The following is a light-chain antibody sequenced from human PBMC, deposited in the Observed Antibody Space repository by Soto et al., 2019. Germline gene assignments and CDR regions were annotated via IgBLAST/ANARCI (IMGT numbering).Light chain of an antibody. CDR2: DVS. V-gene: IGKV2D-29*02. Sequence: LVVRPPALYLSVXPGQXASIXXXXSXXLLHITGETFLFWYLQKPGQSRELLIYDVSTRVSGVPDRFSSSGSGTDFTLEISPVETDDVGIYYCMQSTELPPTFGQGTRMEI. CDR1: XXLLHITGETF. CDR3: MQSTELPPT. J-gene: IGKJ5*01.